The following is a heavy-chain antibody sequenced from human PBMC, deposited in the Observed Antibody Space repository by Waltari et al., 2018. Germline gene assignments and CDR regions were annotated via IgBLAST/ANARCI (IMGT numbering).Heavy chain of an antibody. CDR3: ARDRTTAAGRSGWFDP. CDR1: GYTFTGYY. Sequence: QVQLVQSGAEVKKPGASVKVSCKASGYTFTGYYMHWVRQAPGQGLEWMGRSNPNRGGPNYAQKFQGRVTMTSDTSISTAYMELSRLRSDDTAVYYCARDRTTAAGRSGWFDPWGQGTLVTVSS. J-gene: IGHJ5*02. V-gene: IGHV1-2*06. D-gene: IGHD6-13*01. CDR2: SNPNRGGP.